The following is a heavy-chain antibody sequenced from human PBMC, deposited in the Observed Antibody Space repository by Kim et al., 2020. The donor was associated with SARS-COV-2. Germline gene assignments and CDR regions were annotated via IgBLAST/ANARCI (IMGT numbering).Heavy chain of an antibody. CDR3: AKGPVLRYFDWPSPFDY. D-gene: IGHD3-9*01. CDR2: ISGSGGST. CDR1: GFTFSSYA. J-gene: IGHJ4*02. V-gene: IGHV3-23*01. Sequence: GGSLRLSCAASGFTFSSYAMSWVRQAPGKGLEWVSAISGSGGSTYYADSVKGRFTISRDNSKNTLYLQMNSLRAEDTAVYYCAKGPVLRYFDWPSPFDYWGQGTLVTVSS.